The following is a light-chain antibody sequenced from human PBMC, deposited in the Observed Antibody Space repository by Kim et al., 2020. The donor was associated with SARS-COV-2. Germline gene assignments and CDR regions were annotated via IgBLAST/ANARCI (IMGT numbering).Light chain of an antibody. J-gene: IGLJ3*02. CDR2: DVS. CDR1: SSDVGGYNY. CDR3: CSYAGSYKGV. V-gene: IGLV2-11*01. Sequence: QSALTQPRSVSGSPGQSVTISCTGTSSDVGGYNYVSWYQQHPGKAPKLMIYDVSKRPSEVPDRFSGSKSGNTASLTISGLQAEDAADYYCCSYAGSYKGVFGGGTKLTVL.